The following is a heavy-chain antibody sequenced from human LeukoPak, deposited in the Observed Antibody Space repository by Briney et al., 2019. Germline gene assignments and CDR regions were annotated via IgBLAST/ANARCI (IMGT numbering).Heavy chain of an antibody. CDR2: IYYSGST. Sequence: SETLSLTCTVSGGSISSSSYYWVWLRQPPGKRLEWIGSIYYSGSTYYNPSLKSRVTISVDTSKNQFSLELTSVTAADTAVYYCARHSGSGSYHSPFGNWGQGTLVTVSS. CDR1: GGSISSSSYY. CDR3: ARHSGSGSYHSPFGN. V-gene: IGHV4-39*01. J-gene: IGHJ4*02. D-gene: IGHD3-10*01.